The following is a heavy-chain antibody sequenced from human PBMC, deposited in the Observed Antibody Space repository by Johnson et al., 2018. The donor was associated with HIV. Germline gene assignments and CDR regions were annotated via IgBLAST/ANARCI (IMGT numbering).Heavy chain of an antibody. CDR1: GFTFSYAW. Sequence: VQLVESGGGLVKPGGSLILSCVGSGFTFSYAWMTWVRQAPGQGLAWVGRIKSEIDGGTTDYAAPVKDRFTISRDDSKSTLYLQMKSMKTEDTAVYYCAKPSTESAFDIWGQGTMVTVSS. V-gene: IGHV3-15*01. J-gene: IGHJ3*02. CDR3: AKPSTESAFDI. CDR2: IKSEIDGGTT. D-gene: IGHD1-1*01.